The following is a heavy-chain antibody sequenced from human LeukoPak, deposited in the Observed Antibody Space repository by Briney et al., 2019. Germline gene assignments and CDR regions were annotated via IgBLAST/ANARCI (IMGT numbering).Heavy chain of an antibody. J-gene: IGHJ5*02. D-gene: IGHD1-1*01. CDR1: GYTFTSYG. CDR2: ISAYNGNT. CDR3: ARDSPTGTWGGWFDP. Sequence: ASVKVSCKASGYTFTSYGISWVRQAPGQGLEWMGWISAYNGNTNYAQKLQGRVTMTTDTSTSTAYMELRSLRSDDTAVYYCARDSPTGTWGGWFDPWGQGTLVTVSS. V-gene: IGHV1-18*01.